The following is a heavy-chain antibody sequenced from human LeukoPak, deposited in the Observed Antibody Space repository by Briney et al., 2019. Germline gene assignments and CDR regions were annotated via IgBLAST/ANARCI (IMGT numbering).Heavy chain of an antibody. Sequence: GGSLRLSCAASGFTFSSYSMNWVRQAPGKGLELVSSISSSSSYIYYADSVKGRFTISRDNAKNSLYLQMNSLGAEDTAVYYCARVGPVVAATLLLGPSDYWGQGTLVTVSS. CDR2: ISSSSSYI. J-gene: IGHJ4*02. V-gene: IGHV3-21*01. CDR3: ARVGPVVAATLLLGPSDY. CDR1: GFTFSSYS. D-gene: IGHD2-15*01.